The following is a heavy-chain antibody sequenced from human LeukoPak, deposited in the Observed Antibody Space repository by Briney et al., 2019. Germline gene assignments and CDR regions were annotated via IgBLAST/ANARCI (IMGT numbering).Heavy chain of an antibody. V-gene: IGHV1-69*04. CDR1: GGTFSSYA. Sequence: GASVKVSCKASGGTFSSYAISWVRQAPGQGLEWMGRIIPILGIANYAQKFQGRVTITADKSTSTAYMELSSLRSEDTAVYYCARDHDILTGYVYWGQGTLVTVSS. CDR2: IIPILGIA. CDR3: ARDHDILTGYVY. J-gene: IGHJ4*02. D-gene: IGHD3-9*01.